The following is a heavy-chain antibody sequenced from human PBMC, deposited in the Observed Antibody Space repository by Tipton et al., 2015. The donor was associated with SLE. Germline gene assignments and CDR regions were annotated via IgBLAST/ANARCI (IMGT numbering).Heavy chain of an antibody. CDR1: GGSISNSY. D-gene: IGHD6-13*01. Sequence: TLSLTCTVSGGSISNSYWTWIRQPPGKGLEWIGSIFYTGSVHDNPSLTSRVTMSLDTSKSQFSLRLSSVTAADTAVYYCAREGSSWYYFDYWGQGTLVTVSS. J-gene: IGHJ4*02. CDR2: IFYTGSV. CDR3: AREGSSWYYFDY. V-gene: IGHV4-59*01.